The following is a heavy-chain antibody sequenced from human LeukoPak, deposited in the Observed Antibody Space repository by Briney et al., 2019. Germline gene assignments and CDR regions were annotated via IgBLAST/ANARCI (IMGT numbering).Heavy chain of an antibody. Sequence: GGSLRLSCAASGITFSNAWMSWVRQAPGKGLEWVGFIRSKVHGGTTEYAASVKGRFTISRDDSKSIAYLQMNSLKTEDTAVYYCTRVGAVIFYYYMDDWGKGTTVTVSS. D-gene: IGHD3-16*02. V-gene: IGHV3-49*04. CDR2: IRSKVHGGTT. J-gene: IGHJ6*03. CDR1: GITFSNAW. CDR3: TRVGAVIFYYYMDD.